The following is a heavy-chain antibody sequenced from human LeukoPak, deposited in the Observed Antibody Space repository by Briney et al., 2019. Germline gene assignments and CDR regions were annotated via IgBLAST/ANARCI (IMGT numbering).Heavy chain of an antibody. Sequence: NPGGSLRLSCAASGFSFSDYYMSWIRQARGKGLEWVSYISSSGDTMSYADSVKGRFTISRDNAKNSLYLQMSSLRAEDAAIYYCARVMGNYASDYWGQGALVTVSS. CDR1: GFSFSDYY. D-gene: IGHD1-7*01. V-gene: IGHV3-11*04. CDR3: ARVMGNYASDY. J-gene: IGHJ4*02. CDR2: ISSSGDTM.